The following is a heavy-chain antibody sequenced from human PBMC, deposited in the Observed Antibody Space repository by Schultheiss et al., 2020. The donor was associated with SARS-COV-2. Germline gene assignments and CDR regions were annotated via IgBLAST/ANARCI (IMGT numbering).Heavy chain of an antibody. J-gene: IGHJ4*02. Sequence: GGSLRLSCAASGFTFSNAWMSWVRQAPGKGLEWVGRIKSKTDGGTTDYAAPVKGRFTISRDDSKNTLYLQMNSLKTEDTAVYYCTTDRIYDYVWGSYRSPGYWGQGTLVNVSS. D-gene: IGHD3-16*02. CDR3: TTDRIYDYVWGSYRSPGY. CDR2: IKSKTDGGTT. V-gene: IGHV3-15*01. CDR1: GFTFSNAW.